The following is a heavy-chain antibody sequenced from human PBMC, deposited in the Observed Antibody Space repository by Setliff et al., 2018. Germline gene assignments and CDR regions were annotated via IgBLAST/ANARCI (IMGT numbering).Heavy chain of an antibody. J-gene: IGHJ5*02. V-gene: IGHV3-23*01. D-gene: IGHD4-17*01. CDR2: ITSSGGDT. Sequence: GGSLRLSCAASGFTFSSYDMNWVRQAPGEGLEWVSTITSSGGDTYYADSVKGRFIVSRDNSKSTLYLQMNSLRVEDTASYYCARDPNGDYVGAFDPWGQGILVTVSS. CDR1: GFTFSSYD. CDR3: ARDPNGDYVGAFDP.